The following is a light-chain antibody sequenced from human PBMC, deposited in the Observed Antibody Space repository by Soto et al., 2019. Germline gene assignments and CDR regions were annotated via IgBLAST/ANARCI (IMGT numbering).Light chain of an antibody. Sequence: QSALTQPASVSGSPGQSITISCTGTSSDVVSYNLVSWYQQLPGKAPKLIIYEVNERPSGISDRFSGSKSGNTASLTISGLQGEDEADYYCCSYVGSSILMFGGGTKVTVL. J-gene: IGLJ3*02. CDR3: CSYVGSSILM. CDR1: SSDVVSYNL. V-gene: IGLV2-23*02. CDR2: EVN.